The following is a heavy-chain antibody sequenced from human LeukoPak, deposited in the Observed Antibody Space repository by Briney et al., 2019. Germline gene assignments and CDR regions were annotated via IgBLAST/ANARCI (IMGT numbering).Heavy chain of an antibody. Sequence: GGSLRLSCAASGFTFSNFGMHWVRQAPGKGLEWVAVIWYDGSNKYYADSVKGRFTISRDNAKNSLYLQMNSLRAEDTAVYYCARERWGAGYSSSWYDYWGQGTLVTVSS. D-gene: IGHD6-13*01. V-gene: IGHV3-33*01. CDR1: GFTFSNFG. J-gene: IGHJ4*02. CDR3: ARERWGAGYSSSWYDY. CDR2: IWYDGSNK.